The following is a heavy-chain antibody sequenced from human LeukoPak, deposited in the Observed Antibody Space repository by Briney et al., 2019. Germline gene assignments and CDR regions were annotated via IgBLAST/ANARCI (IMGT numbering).Heavy chain of an antibody. Sequence: ASVKVSCKTSGYIFTTYSITWVRQAPGQGLQWMGWISPYNGNTNYAQRLQDRVTLTTATSTCTAYMELRSLIFDDTAVYYCARSNVDTSMTQIDYWGQGTLVTVSS. V-gene: IGHV1-18*01. CDR3: ARSNVDTSMTQIDY. D-gene: IGHD5-18*01. J-gene: IGHJ4*02. CDR1: GYIFTTYS. CDR2: ISPYNGNT.